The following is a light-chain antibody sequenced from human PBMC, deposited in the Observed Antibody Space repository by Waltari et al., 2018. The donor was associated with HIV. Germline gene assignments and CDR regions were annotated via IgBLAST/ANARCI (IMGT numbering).Light chain of an antibody. V-gene: IGLV1-40*01. CDR1: GSAYD. CDR3: HSYDSGRGGF. J-gene: IGLJ2*01. Sequence: GSAYDVHWYQQLPGRAPRLLIYSNKNRPSGVPARFSGSNSGTSPSLTINGLQADDEADYYCHSYDSGRGGFFGGGTNVTVL. CDR2: SNK.